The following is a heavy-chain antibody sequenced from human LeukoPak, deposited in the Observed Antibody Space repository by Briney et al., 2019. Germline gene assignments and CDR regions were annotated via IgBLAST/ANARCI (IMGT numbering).Heavy chain of an antibody. CDR2: ISAYNGDT. J-gene: IGHJ4*02. CDR3: ARDPDGDYDFDY. Sequence: ASVKVSCKASGYSFTSYGISWVRQAPGRGLEWMGWISAYNGDTNYAQKFQGRVTMTTDTSTSTAYMELRSLRSDDTAVYYCARDPDGDYDFDYWGQGTLVTVSS. V-gene: IGHV1-18*01. D-gene: IGHD4-17*01. CDR1: GYSFTSYG.